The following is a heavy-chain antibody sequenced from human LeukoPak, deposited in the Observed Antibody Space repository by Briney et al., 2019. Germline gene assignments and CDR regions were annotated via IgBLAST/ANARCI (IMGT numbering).Heavy chain of an antibody. D-gene: IGHD1-1*01. CDR3: AREDGGENWNYPDY. CDR1: GFSISGFW. CDR2: ISYDGSNK. V-gene: IGHV3-30-3*01. J-gene: IGHJ4*02. Sequence: GGSLRLSCVGSGFSISGFWMTWVRQAPGKGLEWVAVISYDGSNKYYADSVKGRFTISRDNSKNTLYLQMNSLRAEDTAVYYCAREDGGENWNYPDYWGQGTLVTVSS.